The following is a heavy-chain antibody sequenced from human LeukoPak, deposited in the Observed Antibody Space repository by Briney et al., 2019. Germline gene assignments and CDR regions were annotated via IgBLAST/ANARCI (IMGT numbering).Heavy chain of an antibody. CDR3: ARGENGSFDY. J-gene: IGHJ4*02. Sequence: LSLTCAVSGGSISSGGYSWSWIRQAPGKGLEWISYVSSTGGDKFYADPVKGRFTISRDNARNSVYMEMNDLMAEDTAFYYCARGENGSFDYLGQGTLVIVSS. CDR1: GGSISSGGYS. D-gene: IGHD3-10*01. V-gene: IGHV3-11*01. CDR2: VSSTGGDK.